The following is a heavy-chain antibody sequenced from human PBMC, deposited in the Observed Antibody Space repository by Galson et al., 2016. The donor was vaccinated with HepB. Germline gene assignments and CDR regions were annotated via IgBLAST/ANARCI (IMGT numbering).Heavy chain of an antibody. V-gene: IGHV4-39*01. D-gene: IGHD2-8*02. CDR3: ARHTGGCLGGDWFDP. Sequence: SETLSLTCTVSGGSISSSSYYWGWIRQPPGKGLEWIGSIYYSGYTYHNPSLKSRVAISVDTSKNHFSLKLSSVTAADTAVYYCARHTGGCLGGDWFDPWGQGTLVTVSS. J-gene: IGHJ5*02. CDR1: GGSISSSSYY. CDR2: IYYSGYT.